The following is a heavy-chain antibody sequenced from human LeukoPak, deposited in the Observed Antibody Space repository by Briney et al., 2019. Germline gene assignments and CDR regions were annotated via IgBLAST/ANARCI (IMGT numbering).Heavy chain of an antibody. Sequence: LPGGSLRPSCAASGFTFSSTWMSWARQAPGKGREWVANIKQDGSEKYYVDSVKGRFTISRDNAKNSLYLQMNSLRAEDTAVYYCAREFIPTLIAAAGFDYWGQGTLVTVSS. D-gene: IGHD6-13*01. CDR2: IKQDGSEK. CDR3: AREFIPTLIAAAGFDY. J-gene: IGHJ4*02. CDR1: GFTFSSTW. V-gene: IGHV3-7*04.